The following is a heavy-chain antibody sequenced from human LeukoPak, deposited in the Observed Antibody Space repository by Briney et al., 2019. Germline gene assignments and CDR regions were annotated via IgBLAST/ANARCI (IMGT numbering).Heavy chain of an antibody. CDR1: GGSISSYY. V-gene: IGHV4-4*07. D-gene: IGHD2-2*01. CDR2: IYTSGST. Sequence: SETLSLTCTVSGGSISSYYWSWIRQPAGKGLEWIGSIYTSGSTNYNPSLKSRVTMSVDTSKNQFSLKLSSVTAADTAVYYCARLLGYCSSTSCSYYFDYWGQGTLVTVSS. CDR3: ARLLGYCSSTSCSYYFDY. J-gene: IGHJ4*02.